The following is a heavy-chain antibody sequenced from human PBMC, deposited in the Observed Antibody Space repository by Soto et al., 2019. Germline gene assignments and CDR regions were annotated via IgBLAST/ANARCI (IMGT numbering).Heavy chain of an antibody. Sequence: QVQLVQSGAEVKKPGASVKVSCKASGYTFTSYGIGWGRQAPGQGLEWMGWISAYTGNTNYAQKLKGRVTMTTDTSTSTAYMELRSLRSDDTAVYDGAREADLSQIDDYWGKGTLVTVSS. J-gene: IGHJ4*02. CDR2: ISAYTGNT. D-gene: IGHD3-22*01. CDR3: AREADLSQIDDY. V-gene: IGHV1-18*01. CDR1: GYTFTSYG.